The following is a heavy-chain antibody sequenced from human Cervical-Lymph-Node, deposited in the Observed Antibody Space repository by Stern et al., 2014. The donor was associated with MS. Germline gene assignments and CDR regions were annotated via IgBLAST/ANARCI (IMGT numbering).Heavy chain of an antibody. CDR3: ANIAAAGTESFDY. CDR1: GFTFSSYG. V-gene: IGHV3-33*06. J-gene: IGHJ4*02. CDR2: IWYDGSNK. D-gene: IGHD6-13*01. Sequence: VQLVESGGGVVQPGRSLRLSCAASGFTFSSYGMHWVRQAPGKGLEGVAVIWYDGSNKYYADSVKGRFTISRDNSKNTLYLQMNSLRAEDTAVYYCANIAAAGTESFDYWGQGTLVTVSS.